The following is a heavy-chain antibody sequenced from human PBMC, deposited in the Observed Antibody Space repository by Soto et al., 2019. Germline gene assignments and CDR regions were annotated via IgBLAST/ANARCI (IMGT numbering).Heavy chain of an antibody. D-gene: IGHD5-12*01. CDR1: GWSFSGYY. Sequence: SETLSLTCAFYGWSFSGYYWSLIRQPPGKGLEWIGEINHSGSTNYNPSLKSRVTISVDTSKNQFSLKLSSVTAADTAVYYCARRGIKYPRVYYGMDVWGQGTTVTVSS. J-gene: IGHJ6*02. CDR2: INHSGST. CDR3: ARRGIKYPRVYYGMDV. V-gene: IGHV4-34*01.